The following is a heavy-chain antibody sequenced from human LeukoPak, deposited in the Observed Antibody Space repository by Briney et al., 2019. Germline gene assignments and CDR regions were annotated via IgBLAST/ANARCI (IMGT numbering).Heavy chain of an antibody. D-gene: IGHD3-22*01. CDR3: ARVHYYDSGGYFGGYLDY. CDR2: IYSSGDT. J-gene: IGHJ4*03. V-gene: IGHV4-4*07. CDR1: GGSIGGYY. Sequence: PSETLSLTCTDSGGSIGGYYWSWIRQPAGKGLEWIGRIYSSGDTNYNPSLKSRVTMSVDTSKNQFSLKLGSVTAADTAVYYCARVHYYDSGGYFGGYLDYWGQGTLVTVSS.